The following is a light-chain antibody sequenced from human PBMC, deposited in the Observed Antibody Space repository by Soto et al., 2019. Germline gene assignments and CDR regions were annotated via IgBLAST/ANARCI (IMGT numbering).Light chain of an antibody. Sequence: EIVLTQSPATLSLSPGERATLSCRASQSVSSYLAWYQQKPGQAPRLLIYDASNRATGIPARFSGSGSGTDFTLTISSLEPEDVAVYYCQRSNWPLTFGPGTKVDIK. CDR1: QSVSSY. V-gene: IGKV3-11*01. J-gene: IGKJ3*01. CDR2: DAS. CDR3: QRSNWPLT.